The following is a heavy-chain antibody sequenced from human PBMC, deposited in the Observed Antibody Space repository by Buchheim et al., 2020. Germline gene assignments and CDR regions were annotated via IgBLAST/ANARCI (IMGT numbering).Heavy chain of an antibody. CDR3: ARSHDFWSGYYFDS. Sequence: QVQLVESGGSLVKPGGSLRLSCTPSGFTFSDYYMSWIRQAPGKGLEWISCISNSGSYTYYADSVKGRFTVSRDRAKNSLYLQMDSLRAEDTAVYYCARSHDFWSGYYFDSWGQG. J-gene: IGHJ4*02. D-gene: IGHD3-3*01. V-gene: IGHV3-11*06. CDR2: ISNSGSYT. CDR1: GFTFSDYY.